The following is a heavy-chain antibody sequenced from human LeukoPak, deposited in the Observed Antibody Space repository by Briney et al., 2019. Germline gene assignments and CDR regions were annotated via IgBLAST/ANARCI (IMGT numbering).Heavy chain of an antibody. J-gene: IGHJ6*03. CDR3: ARDPRQQLVPHYYYYYYMDV. Sequence: PGGSLRLSCAASGFTFSSYWMSWVRQAPGKGLEWVANIKQDGSEKYYVDSVKGRFTISRDNAKNSLYLQMNSLRAEDTAVYYCARDPRQQLVPHYYYYYYMDVWGKGTTVTVSS. V-gene: IGHV3-7*01. D-gene: IGHD6-13*01. CDR2: IKQDGSEK. CDR1: GFTFSSYW.